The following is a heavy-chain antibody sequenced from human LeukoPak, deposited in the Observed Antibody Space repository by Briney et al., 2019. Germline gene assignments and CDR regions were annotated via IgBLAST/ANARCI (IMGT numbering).Heavy chain of an antibody. CDR1: GVILRSYF. CDR3: AKDRSCTNDVCHGDFYY. J-gene: IGHJ4*02. D-gene: IGHD2-8*01. CDR2: MSGSGGST. V-gene: IGHV3-23*01. Sequence: LGGPLSLSRALSGVILRSYFMRWVRQAPRKGGEWVSSMSGSGGSTYYAASVTRRSTISRDNSKTAVYLKMNSIRAEDTAVYYCAKDRSCTNDVCHGDFYYWGQGTLVTVSS.